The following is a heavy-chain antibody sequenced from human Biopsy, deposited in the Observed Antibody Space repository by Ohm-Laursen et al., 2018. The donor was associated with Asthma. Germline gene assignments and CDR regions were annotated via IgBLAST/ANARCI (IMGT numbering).Heavy chain of an antibody. D-gene: IGHD2-2*01. Sequence: GSLRLSCTASGFTFSSYSMNWVRQAPGKGLEWVSSISSSSSYIYYADSVKGRFTISRDNAKNSLYLQMNSLRAEDTAVYYCARDGTDMNEAMPKDCWGQGTLVTVSS. V-gene: IGHV3-21*01. CDR2: ISSSSSYI. CDR1: GFTFSSYS. J-gene: IGHJ4*02. CDR3: ARDGTDMNEAMPKDC.